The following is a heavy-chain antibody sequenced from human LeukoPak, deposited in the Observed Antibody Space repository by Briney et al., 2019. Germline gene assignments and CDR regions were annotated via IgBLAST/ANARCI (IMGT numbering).Heavy chain of an antibody. D-gene: IGHD3-22*01. CDR1: GGSISSYY. CDR3: ARRAFSSGYYYFDY. V-gene: IGHV4-59*08. CDR2: IYYSGST. Sequence: SETLSFTCTVSGGSISSYYWSWIRQPPGKGLKGIGYIYYSGSTNYNPSLKSRVTISVDTSKNQFSLKLSSVTAADTAVYYCARRAFSSGYYYFDYWGQGTLVTVSS. J-gene: IGHJ4*02.